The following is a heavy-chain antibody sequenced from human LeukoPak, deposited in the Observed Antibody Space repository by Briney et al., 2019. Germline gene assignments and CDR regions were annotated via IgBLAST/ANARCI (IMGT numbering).Heavy chain of an antibody. CDR3: ATSRMRGAFDI. CDR1: GYPFRSYW. V-gene: IGHV3-7*01. J-gene: IGHJ3*02. CDR2: INQDGSEI. Sequence: PGGSLRLSCAASGYPFRSYWMTWVRQAPGKGLEWLTNINQDGSEIYYVGSVQGRFIISRDNAKNSLYLQMNSLRVDDMAVYYCATSRMRGAFDIWGQGTMVTVS. D-gene: IGHD3-10*01.